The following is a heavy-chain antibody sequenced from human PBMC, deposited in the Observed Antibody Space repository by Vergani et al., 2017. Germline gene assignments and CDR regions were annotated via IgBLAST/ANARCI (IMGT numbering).Heavy chain of an antibody. CDR1: GGSISSSNW. CDR2: IYHSGST. J-gene: IGHJ5*02. CDR3: ARAKFDSSGSYRRGHWFDP. Sequence: QVQLQESGPGLVKPSGTLSLTCAVSGGSISSSNWWSWVRQPPGKGLEWIGEIYHSGSTNYNPSLKSRVTISVDKSKNQFSLKLSSVTAADTAVYYCARAKFDSSGSYRRGHWFDPWGQGTLVTVSS. D-gene: IGHD3-22*01. V-gene: IGHV4-4*02.